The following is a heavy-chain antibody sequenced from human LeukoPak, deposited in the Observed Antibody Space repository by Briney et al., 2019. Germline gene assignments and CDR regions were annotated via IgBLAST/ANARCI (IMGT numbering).Heavy chain of an antibody. V-gene: IGHV1-18*01. CDR2: ISAYNGNT. CDR3: ARDRPYCSSTSCYHNNFDY. D-gene: IGHD2-2*01. CDR1: GYTFTNYG. Sequence: GASVKVSCKASGYTFTNYGIIWVRQAPGQGLEWMGWISAYNGNTNYAQKLQGRVTMTTDTSTSTAYMELRSLRSDDTAVYYCARDRPYCSSTSCYHNNFDYWGQGTLVTVSS. J-gene: IGHJ4*02.